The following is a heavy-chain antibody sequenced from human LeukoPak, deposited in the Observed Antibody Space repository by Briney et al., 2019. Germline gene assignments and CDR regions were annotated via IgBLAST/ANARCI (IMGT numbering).Heavy chain of an antibody. CDR2: ISNSGDKI. J-gene: IGHJ4*02. D-gene: IGHD2-8*01. V-gene: IGHV3-23*01. CDR3: AKDVMRCNGGCI. Sequence: QPGGSLRLSCAASGFTFSTYAMSWVRQVPGKGLEWVSGISNSGDKIFYADSVKGQFTISRDNSRNTLSLQMSSLRAEDTAIYYCAKDVMRCNGGCIWGQGTLVTVSS. CDR1: GFTFSTYA.